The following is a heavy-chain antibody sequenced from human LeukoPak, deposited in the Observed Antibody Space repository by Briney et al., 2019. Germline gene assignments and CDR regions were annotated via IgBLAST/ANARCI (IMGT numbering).Heavy chain of an antibody. CDR3: ASRYCASGVCSVTLYYYYGLHG. CDR1: GYSFTTYG. D-gene: IGHD2-8*01. V-gene: IGHV7-81*01. Sequence: GASVKVSCKASGYSFTTYGMNWVPQAPGQGLEWMGWFNTYTGNPTYAQGFTGRFVFSMDTSASTAYLQISSLKAEDMAMYYCASRYCASGVCSVTLYYYYGLHGWGQGTTVIVSS. J-gene: IGHJ6*02. CDR2: FNTYTGNP.